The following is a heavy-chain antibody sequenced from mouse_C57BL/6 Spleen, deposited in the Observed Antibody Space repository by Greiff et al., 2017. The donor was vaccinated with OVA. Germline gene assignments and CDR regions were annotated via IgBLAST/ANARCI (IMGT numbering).Heavy chain of an antibody. CDR2: IYPGSGST. CDR3: ARCNYYYGSSDSDY. V-gene: IGHV1-55*01. CDR1: GYTFTGYW. Sequence: VQLLQSGAELVKPGASVKMSCKASGYTFTGYWITWVKQRPGQGLEWIGDIYPGSGSTYYNEKFKSQAILTVDKSSSTAYMQLSSLTSEDSAVNYCARCNYYYGSSDSDYWGQGTTVTVSS. J-gene: IGHJ2*01. D-gene: IGHD1-1*01.